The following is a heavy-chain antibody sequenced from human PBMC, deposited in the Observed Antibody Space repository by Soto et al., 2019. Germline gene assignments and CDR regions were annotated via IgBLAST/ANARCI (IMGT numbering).Heavy chain of an antibody. CDR3: ASLDRTVHYDAFDI. V-gene: IGHV4-59*01. Sequence: SETLSLTCTVSGGSISSYYWSWIRQPPGKGLEWIGYIYYGGSTNYNPSLKSRVTISVDTSKNQFSLKLSSVTAADTAVYYCASLDRTVHYDAFDIWVQGTMVTVSS. D-gene: IGHD3-10*01. CDR2: IYYGGST. J-gene: IGHJ3*02. CDR1: GGSISSYY.